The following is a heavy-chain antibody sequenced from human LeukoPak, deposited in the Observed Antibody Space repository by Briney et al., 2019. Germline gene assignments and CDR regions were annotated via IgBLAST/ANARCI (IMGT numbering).Heavy chain of an antibody. D-gene: IGHD2-15*01. V-gene: IGHV3-30-3*01. CDR1: GFTFSSYA. Sequence: PGRSLRLSCAASGFTFSSYAMHWVRQAPGKGLEWVAVISYDGSNKYYADSVKGRFTISRDNSKNTLYLQMNSLRAEDTAVYYCARVSGIFGSYYFDYWGQGTLVTVSS. CDR3: ARVSGIFGSYYFDY. J-gene: IGHJ4*02. CDR2: ISYDGSNK.